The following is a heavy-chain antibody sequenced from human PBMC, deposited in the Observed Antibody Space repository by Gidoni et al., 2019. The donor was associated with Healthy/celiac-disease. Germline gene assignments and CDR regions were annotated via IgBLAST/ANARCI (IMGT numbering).Heavy chain of an antibody. V-gene: IGHV4-59*01. J-gene: IGHJ5*02. CDR3: ARETYGSGSYLLDP. Sequence: QVQLQESGPGLVKPSETRSLHCTVPGGSISSYHGSWIRQPPGKGLEWIGYIYYSGSTNYNPSLNSRVTISVDTSKNQFSLTLSSVTAADTAVYYCARETYGSGSYLLDPWGQGTLVTVSS. D-gene: IGHD3-10*01. CDR1: GGSISSYH. CDR2: IYYSGST.